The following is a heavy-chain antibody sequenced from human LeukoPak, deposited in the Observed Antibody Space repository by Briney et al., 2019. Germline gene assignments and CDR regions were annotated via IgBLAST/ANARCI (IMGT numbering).Heavy chain of an antibody. V-gene: IGHV4-31*03. Sequence: SETLSLTCTVSGGSISSGGYYWSWIRQHPGKGLEWIGYIYYSGSTYYNPSLKSRVTISVDTSKNQFSLKLSSVTAADTAVYYCARGLYYDSSGYDHWGQRTLVTVSS. CDR2: IYYSGST. CDR3: ARGLYYDSSGYDH. D-gene: IGHD3-22*01. J-gene: IGHJ4*02. CDR1: GGSISSGGYY.